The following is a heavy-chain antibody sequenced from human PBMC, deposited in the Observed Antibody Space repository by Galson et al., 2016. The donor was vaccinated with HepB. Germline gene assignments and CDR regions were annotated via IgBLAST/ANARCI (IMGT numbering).Heavy chain of an antibody. CDR2: ILYDESNE. Sequence: SLRLSCAASGFTFSRYGMHWVRQTPGKGLEWVAGILYDESNEKYADSVKGRFTISRDNSKNTLNLQMNSLRVEDTATYYCAREEAMVQGVRMKIFAGLHYYGMDVWGKGTTVTVPS. V-gene: IGHV3-33*01. J-gene: IGHJ6*04. CDR3: AREEAMVQGVRMKIFAGLHYYGMDV. D-gene: IGHD3-10*01. CDR1: GFTFSRYG.